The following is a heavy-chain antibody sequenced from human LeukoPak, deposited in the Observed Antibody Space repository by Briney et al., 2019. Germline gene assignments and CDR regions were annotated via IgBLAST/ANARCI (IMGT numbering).Heavy chain of an antibody. CDR2: INPSGGST. V-gene: IGHV1-46*01. CDR1: GYTFTSYY. J-gene: IGHJ4*02. Sequence: GASVKVSCKASGYTFTSYYMHWVRQAPGQGLEWMGIINPSGGSTSYAQKFQGRVTMTRDTSTSTVYMELSNLRSEDTAVYYCARDYCSSTSCPAYYFDYWGQGTLVTVSS. D-gene: IGHD2-2*01. CDR3: ARDYCSSTSCPAYYFDY.